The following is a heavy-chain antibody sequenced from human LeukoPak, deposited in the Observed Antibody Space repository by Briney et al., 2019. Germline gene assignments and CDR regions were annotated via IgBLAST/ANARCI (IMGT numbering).Heavy chain of an antibody. Sequence: SETLSLTCTVSGYSISSGYYWGWIRQPPGKGLEWIGIIYHSGSTYYNPSLKSRVTISVDQSKNQFSMKLRSVTAADTAVYYCARDLAYCGGDCYSWGQGTLVTVSS. J-gene: IGHJ5*02. CDR1: GYSISSGYY. CDR3: ARDLAYCGGDCYS. CDR2: IYHSGST. D-gene: IGHD2-21*01. V-gene: IGHV4-38-2*02.